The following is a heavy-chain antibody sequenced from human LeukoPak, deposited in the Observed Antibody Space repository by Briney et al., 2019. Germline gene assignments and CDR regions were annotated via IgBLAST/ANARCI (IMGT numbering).Heavy chain of an antibody. J-gene: IGHJ5*02. CDR3: ARVYAFRSGPYRYWFDP. D-gene: IGHD3-3*01. CDR2: INHSGST. Sequence: SETLSLTCAVYGGSFSGYYWSWIRQPPGKGLEWIGQINHSGSTNYNPSLKSRVTISVDTSKNQFSLKLSSVTAADTAVYYCARVYAFRSGPYRYWFDPWGQGTLVTVSS. V-gene: IGHV4-34*01. CDR1: GGSFSGYY.